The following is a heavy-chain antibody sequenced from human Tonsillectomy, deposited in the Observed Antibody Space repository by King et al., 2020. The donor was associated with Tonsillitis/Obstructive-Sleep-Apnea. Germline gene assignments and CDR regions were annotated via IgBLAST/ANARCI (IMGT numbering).Heavy chain of an antibody. J-gene: IGHJ4*02. CDR1: GGTFSSYA. V-gene: IGHV1-69*01. Sequence: QLVQSGAEVKKPGSSVKVSCKASGGTFSSYAISWVRQAPGQGLEWMGGIIPIFGTANYAQKFQGRVTITADESTSTAYMELSSLRSEETAVYYCARDTPYYYGSGSYSDWGQGTLVTVSS. CDR3: ARDTPYYYGSGSYSD. CDR2: IIPIFGTA. D-gene: IGHD3-10*01.